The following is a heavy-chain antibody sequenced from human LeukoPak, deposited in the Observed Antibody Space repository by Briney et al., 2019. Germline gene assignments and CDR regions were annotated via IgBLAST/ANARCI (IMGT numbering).Heavy chain of an antibody. V-gene: IGHV4-34*01. CDR1: GGSFSGYY. D-gene: IGHD6-19*01. Sequence: PSETLSLTCAVYGGSFSGYYWSWIRQPLGKGLEWIGEINHSGSTNYNPSLKSRVTISVDTSKNQFSLKLSSVTAADTAVYYCARWRIAVAGGFDYWGQGTLVTVSS. CDR3: ARWRIAVAGGFDY. CDR2: INHSGST. J-gene: IGHJ4*02.